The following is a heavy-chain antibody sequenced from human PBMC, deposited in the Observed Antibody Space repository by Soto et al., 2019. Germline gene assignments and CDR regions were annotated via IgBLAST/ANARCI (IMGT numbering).Heavy chain of an antibody. V-gene: IGHV1-18*01. CDR3: ARGRYGDY. CDR1: GYTFTSYG. D-gene: IGHD1-1*01. Sequence: QVHLVQSGAEVKKPGASVKVSCKASGYTFTSYGITWVRQAPGQGLEWMGWISAQNGNTDYAQKLQGRVIVTRDTSTTTAYMELRSLISDDTAGYYCARGRYGDYWGQGALVTVSS. J-gene: IGHJ4*02. CDR2: ISAQNGNT.